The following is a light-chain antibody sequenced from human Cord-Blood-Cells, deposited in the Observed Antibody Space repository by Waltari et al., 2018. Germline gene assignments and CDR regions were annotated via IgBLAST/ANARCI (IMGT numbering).Light chain of an antibody. CDR1: QDISNY. Sequence: DIQMTQSTSSLSASVGDRVTTTCQASQDISNYLNWYQQKPGKAPKLLIYDASNLETGVPSRFSGSGSGTDFTFTISSLQPEDIATYYCQQYDNLPPDTFGGGTKVEIK. J-gene: IGKJ4*01. V-gene: IGKV1-33*01. CDR3: QQYDNLPPDT. CDR2: DAS.